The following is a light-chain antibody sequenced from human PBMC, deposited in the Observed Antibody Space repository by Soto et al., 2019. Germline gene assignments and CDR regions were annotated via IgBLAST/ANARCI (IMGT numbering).Light chain of an antibody. J-gene: IGLJ3*02. Sequence: QSVLTQPASVSGSPGQSITISCTGTSSDVGSYDLVSWYQQHPGIAPKLMIYEGTKRPSGVSNRFSGSKSGNTASLTISGLQAEDEADYYCCSYTTISTVVFGGGTKVTVL. CDR3: CSYTTISTVV. V-gene: IGLV2-23*01. CDR1: SSDVGSYDL. CDR2: EGT.